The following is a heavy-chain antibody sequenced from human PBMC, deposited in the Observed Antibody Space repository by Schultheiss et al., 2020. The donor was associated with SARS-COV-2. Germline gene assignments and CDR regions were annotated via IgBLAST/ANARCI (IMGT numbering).Heavy chain of an antibody. J-gene: IGHJ4*02. CDR2: ISYDGSNK. V-gene: IGHV3-30*03. D-gene: IGHD6-19*01. CDR1: GFTFSSYG. Sequence: GGSLRLSCAASGFTFSSYGMHWVRQAPGKGLEWVAVISYDGSNKYYADSVKGRFTISRDNSKNTLYLQMNSLRSEDTAVYYCARDMMYTVAGTGRVDYWGQGTLVTVSS. CDR3: ARDMMYTVAGTGRVDY.